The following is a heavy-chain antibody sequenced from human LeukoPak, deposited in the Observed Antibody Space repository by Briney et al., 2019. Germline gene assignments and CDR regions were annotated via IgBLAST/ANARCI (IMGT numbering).Heavy chain of an antibody. V-gene: IGHV3-48*04. D-gene: IGHD6-13*01. Sequence: GGSLRLSCAASGFTFNTYSMNWVRQAPGKGLEWVSYISSSGSTIYYADSVKGRFTISRDNAKNSLYLQMNSLRAEDTAVYYCARYGKGIAAVPTYYYYYMDVWGKGTTVTISS. J-gene: IGHJ6*03. CDR3: ARYGKGIAAVPTYYYYYMDV. CDR1: GFTFNTYS. CDR2: ISSSGSTI.